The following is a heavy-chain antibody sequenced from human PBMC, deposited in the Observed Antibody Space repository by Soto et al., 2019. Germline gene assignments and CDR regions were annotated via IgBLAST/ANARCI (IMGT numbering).Heavy chain of an antibody. CDR3: ARGGRGSSWETVYYFDY. J-gene: IGHJ4*02. D-gene: IGHD6-13*01. CDR1: GGSISSYY. Sequence: LSLTCTVSGGSISSYYWSWIRQPAGKGLEWIGRIYTSGSTNYNPSLKSRVTMSVDTSKNQFSLKLSSVTAADTAVYYCARGGRGSSWETVYYFDYWGQGTLVTVSS. V-gene: IGHV4-4*07. CDR2: IYTSGST.